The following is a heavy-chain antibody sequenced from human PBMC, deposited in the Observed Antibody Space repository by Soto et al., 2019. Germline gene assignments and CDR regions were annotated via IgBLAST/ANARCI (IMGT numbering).Heavy chain of an antibody. V-gene: IGHV3-21*03. D-gene: IGHD3-3*01. CDR1: GFTFSPFS. CDR2: LSPSYPYT. Sequence: EEQLVESGGGLVKPGGSLRLSCAASGFTFSPFSMNWVRQAPGKGLEWVSFLSPSYPYTSYGDSVKGRFTISGDNAKNSVYLQMNSVRAEDTAIYYCARRPANFWSGYPEAFDLWGPGTLVTVSS. J-gene: IGHJ5*02. CDR3: ARRPANFWSGYPEAFDL.